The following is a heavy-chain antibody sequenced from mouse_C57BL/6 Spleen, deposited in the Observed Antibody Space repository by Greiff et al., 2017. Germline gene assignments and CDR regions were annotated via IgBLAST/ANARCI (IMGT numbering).Heavy chain of an antibody. V-gene: IGHV1-54*01. J-gene: IGHJ3*01. CDR1: GYAFTNYL. CDR3: AVGHYSNFAWFAY. Sequence: QVQLKESGAELVRPGTSVKVSCKASGYAFTNYLIEWVKQRPGQGLEWIGVINPGSGGTNYNEKFKGKATLTADTSSSTAYMQLSSLTSEDSAVYFCAVGHYSNFAWFAYWGQGTLVTVSA. D-gene: IGHD2-5*01. CDR2: INPGSGGT.